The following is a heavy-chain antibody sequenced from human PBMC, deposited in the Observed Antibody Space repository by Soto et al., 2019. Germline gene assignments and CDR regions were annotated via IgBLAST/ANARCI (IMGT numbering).Heavy chain of an antibody. D-gene: IGHD5-18*01. CDR3: ARDWPVDTDPSWFDP. Sequence: SVKVSCQASGGTFSSYAISWVRQAPGQGLEWMGGIIPIFGTANYAQKFQGGVTITADESTSTAYMELSSLRSEDTAVYYCARDWPVDTDPSWFDPWGQGTLVTVSS. CDR2: IIPIFGTA. V-gene: IGHV1-69*13. CDR1: GGTFSSYA. J-gene: IGHJ5*02.